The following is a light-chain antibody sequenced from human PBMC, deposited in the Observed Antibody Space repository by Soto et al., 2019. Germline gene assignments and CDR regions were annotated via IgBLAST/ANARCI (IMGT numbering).Light chain of an antibody. V-gene: IGLV2-23*02. Sequence: QSALTQPASMSGSPGQSITISCTGTSSDVGNYNLVSWYQQHPGKAPKLIIYDVSKRPSGVSNRFSGSKSGNTASLTISGLQAEDEADYYCCSYAGSSTVDVFGTGTKVTVL. CDR2: DVS. J-gene: IGLJ1*01. CDR1: SSDVGNYNL. CDR3: CSYAGSSTVDV.